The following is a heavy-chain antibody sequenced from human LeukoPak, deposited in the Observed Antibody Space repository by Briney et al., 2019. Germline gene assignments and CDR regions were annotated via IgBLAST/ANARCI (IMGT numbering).Heavy chain of an antibody. CDR1: GYTFTSYY. J-gene: IGHJ4*02. D-gene: IGHD5-12*01. CDR3: ARDSHQGSGYGYYFDS. Sequence: ASVKVSCKASGYTFTSYYMHWVRQAPGQGLEWMGIINPSGGSTSYAQKFQGRVTMTRDTSTSTVYMELSSLRSEDTAVYYCARDSHQGSGYGYYFDSWGQGTLVTVSS. CDR2: INPSGGST. V-gene: IGHV1-46*01.